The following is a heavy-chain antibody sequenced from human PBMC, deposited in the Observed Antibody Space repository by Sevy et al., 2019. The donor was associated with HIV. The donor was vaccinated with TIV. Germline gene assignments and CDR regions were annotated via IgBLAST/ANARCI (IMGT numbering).Heavy chain of an antibody. CDR1: GFTFRNFG. CDR3: AKDLAGTGRRYFDY. Sequence: GGSLRLSCTASGFTFRNFGMHWVRQVPGKGLQWVTFIRYDGSNKYYAASVKGRFTISRDDSKNTLYLQMDSLRAEDTGMYYCAKDLAGTGRRYFDYWGQGTLVTVSS. CDR2: IRYDGSNK. J-gene: IGHJ4*02. D-gene: IGHD6-13*01. V-gene: IGHV3-30*02.